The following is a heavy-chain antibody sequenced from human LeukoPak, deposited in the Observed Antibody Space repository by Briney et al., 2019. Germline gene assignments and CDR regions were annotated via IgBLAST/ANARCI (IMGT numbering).Heavy chain of an antibody. CDR3: ARDRGSYYDRNYFDY. Sequence: ASVKVSCKASGYTFTSYGISWVRQAPGQGLEWMGWISAYNGNTNYAQKLQGRVTMTTDTSTSTAYMELRSLRSDDTAVYYCARDRGSYYDRNYFDYWGQGTLVTVSS. J-gene: IGHJ4*02. CDR1: GYTFTSYG. CDR2: ISAYNGNT. D-gene: IGHD3-22*01. V-gene: IGHV1-18*01.